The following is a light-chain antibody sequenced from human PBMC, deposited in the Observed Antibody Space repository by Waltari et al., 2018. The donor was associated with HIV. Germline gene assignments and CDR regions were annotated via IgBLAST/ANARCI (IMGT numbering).Light chain of an antibody. CDR3: CSYAGSSLGV. J-gene: IGLJ3*02. CDR2: EVS. Sequence: QSALTQPASVSGSPGQSITISCTGTSSDVGSFNLVSWYQQHPGKAPKFLIYEVSKRPSGVSNRFSGSKSGKTASLTSSGLRAEDEADYYCCSYAGSSLGVFGGGTKLTVL. CDR1: SSDVGSFNL. V-gene: IGLV2-23*02.